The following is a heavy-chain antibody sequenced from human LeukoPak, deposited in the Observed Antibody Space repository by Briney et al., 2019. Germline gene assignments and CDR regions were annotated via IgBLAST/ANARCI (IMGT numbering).Heavy chain of an antibody. CDR3: AKPTSTGYSYGLVY. CDR2: ISWDGGST. CDR1: GFTFDDYA. V-gene: IGHV3-43D*04. D-gene: IGHD5-18*01. Sequence: GGSLRLSCAASGFTFDDYAMQRVRQAPGKGLEWVSLISWDGGSTYYADSVKGRFTISRDNSKNSLYLQMNSLRAEDTALYYCAKPTSTGYSYGLVYWGQGTLVTVSS. J-gene: IGHJ4*02.